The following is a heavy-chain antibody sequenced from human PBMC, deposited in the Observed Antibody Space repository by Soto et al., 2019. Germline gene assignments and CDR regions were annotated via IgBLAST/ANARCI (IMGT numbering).Heavy chain of an antibody. CDR2: IYYSGST. V-gene: IGHV4-39*01. Sequence: QLQLQESGPGLVKPSETLSLTCTVSGGSISSSSYYWGWIRQPPGKGLEWIGSIYYSGSTYYNPSLKSRVTISVDTSKNQFSLKLSSVTAADTAVYYCARHPIPSYTAMAGVFDYWGQGTLVTVSS. CDR1: GGSISSSSYY. D-gene: IGHD5-18*01. CDR3: ARHPIPSYTAMAGVFDY. J-gene: IGHJ4*02.